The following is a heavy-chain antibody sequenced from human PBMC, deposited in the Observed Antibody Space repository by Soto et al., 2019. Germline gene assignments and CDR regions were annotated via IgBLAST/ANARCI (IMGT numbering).Heavy chain of an antibody. Sequence: QVQLVESGGGVVQPGRSLRLSCAASGFTFSIYGMHWVRQAPGKGLEWVAVISYDGSNKYYADSVKGRFTISRDNSKNTLYLQMNSLRAEDTAVYYCAKDLITMVRGVGNWFDPWGQGTLVTVSS. CDR1: GFTFSIYG. J-gene: IGHJ5*02. D-gene: IGHD3-10*01. CDR2: ISYDGSNK. V-gene: IGHV3-30*18. CDR3: AKDLITMVRGVGNWFDP.